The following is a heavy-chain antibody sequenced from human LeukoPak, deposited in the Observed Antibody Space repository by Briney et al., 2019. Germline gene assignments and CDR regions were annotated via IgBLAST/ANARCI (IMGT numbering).Heavy chain of an antibody. J-gene: IGHJ4*02. V-gene: IGHV4-30-4*08. D-gene: IGHD2-2*01. Sequence: PSETLSLTCTVSGGSISSGDYYWSWIRQPPGKGLEWIGYIYYSGSTYYNPSLKSRVTISVDMSKNQFSLKLRSVTAADTSVYYCGRLGGVLTPAAIGYWGQGTLVTVSS. CDR2: IYYSGST. CDR1: GGSISSGDYY. CDR3: GRLGGVLTPAAIGY.